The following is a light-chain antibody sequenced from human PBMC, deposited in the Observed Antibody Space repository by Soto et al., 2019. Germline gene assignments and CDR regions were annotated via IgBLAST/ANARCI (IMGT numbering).Light chain of an antibody. J-gene: IGLJ1*01. V-gene: IGLV2-14*01. CDR1: SSDVGGYNY. Sequence: QSVLTQPASVSGSPGQSITISCTGTSSDVGGYNYVSWYQQHPGKAPKLMIYDVSNRPSGVSNRFSGSKSGNKASLTISGLQAEDEADYYCSSYTSSSTNVFGTGTKLTVL. CDR3: SSYTSSSTNV. CDR2: DVS.